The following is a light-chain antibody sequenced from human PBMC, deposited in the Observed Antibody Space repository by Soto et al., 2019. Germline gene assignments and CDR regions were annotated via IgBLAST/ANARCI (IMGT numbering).Light chain of an antibody. V-gene: IGLV7-46*01. CDR2: DTS. CDR1: TGPVTSGHW. Sequence: QAVVTQEPSLTVSPGGTVTLTCDSSTGPVTSGHWPRWFQQKPGQAPRTLIYDTSNTHSWTPARFSGSLLGGKAALTLSGAQPEDEADDYCLLIYPGVGEVFGAGTKLTVL. J-gene: IGLJ1*01. CDR3: LLIYPGVGEV.